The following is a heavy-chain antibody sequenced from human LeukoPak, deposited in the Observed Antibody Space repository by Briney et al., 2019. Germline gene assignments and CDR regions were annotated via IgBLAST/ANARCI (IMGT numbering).Heavy chain of an antibody. CDR1: GYTFTGYY. CDR2: IIPILGIA. Sequence: SVKVSCKASGYTFTGYYMHWVRQAPGQGLEWMGRIIPILGIANYAQKFQGRVTITADKSTSTAYMELSSLRSEDTAVYYCARSSGGSYYGYFDYWGQGTLVTVSS. D-gene: IGHD1-26*01. CDR3: ARSSGGSYYGYFDY. V-gene: IGHV1-69*02. J-gene: IGHJ4*02.